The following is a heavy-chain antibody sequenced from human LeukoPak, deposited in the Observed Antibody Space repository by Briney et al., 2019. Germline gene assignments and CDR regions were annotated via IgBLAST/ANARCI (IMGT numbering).Heavy chain of an antibody. J-gene: IGHJ2*01. CDR1: GGSISSYY. CDR3: ARSGYSYDSAVYWNFDL. Sequence: SATLSLTCTVSGGSISSYYWTWIRQPPGKGLEWIGYVSYSGTTKYNPSLKSRVTTSVDMSKNRLSLRLTSVTAADTAVYYCARSGYSYDSAVYWNFDLWGRGTLVTVSS. V-gene: IGHV4-59*01. CDR2: VSYSGTT. D-gene: IGHD5-18*01.